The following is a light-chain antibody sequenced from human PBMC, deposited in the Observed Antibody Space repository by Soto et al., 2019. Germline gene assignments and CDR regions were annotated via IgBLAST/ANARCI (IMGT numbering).Light chain of an antibody. CDR1: QSVSSN. Sequence: EIVMTQSPATLSVSPGERATLSCRASQSVSSNLAWYQQKPGQAPRLLIYGASTRATGSPAGFSGSGSGAEFTLTISSLQPDDFATYYCQHYNSYSEAFGQGTKVDIK. CDR2: GAS. CDR3: QHYNSYSEA. J-gene: IGKJ1*01. V-gene: IGKV3-15*01.